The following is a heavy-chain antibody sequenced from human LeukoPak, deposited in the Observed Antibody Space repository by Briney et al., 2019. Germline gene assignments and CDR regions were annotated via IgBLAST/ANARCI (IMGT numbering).Heavy chain of an antibody. V-gene: IGHV1-46*01. CDR1: GYSFTSNY. CDR2: INPSGGST. Sequence: ASVKVSCKASGYSFTSNYMHWVRQAPGQGLEWMGIINPSGGSTSYAQKFQGRVTMTRDTSTSTVYMELSSLRSEDTAVYYCARDAGTSRAFDIWGQGTMVTVSS. D-gene: IGHD1-1*01. J-gene: IGHJ3*02. CDR3: ARDAGTSRAFDI.